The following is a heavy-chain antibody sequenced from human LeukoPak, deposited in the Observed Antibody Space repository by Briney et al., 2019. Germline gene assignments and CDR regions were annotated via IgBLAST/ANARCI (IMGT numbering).Heavy chain of an antibody. V-gene: IGHV3-33*01. J-gene: IGHJ4*02. CDR3: ARAAHLGYCSSTSCYDFDY. CDR2: IWYDGSNK. D-gene: IGHD2-2*01. CDR1: GFTFSSYG. Sequence: GGSLRLSCAASGFTFSSYGMHWVRQAPGKGLEWVAVIWYDGSNKYYADSVKGRFTISRDNAKNSLYLQMNSLRAEDTAVYYCARAAHLGYCSSTSCYDFDYWGQGTLVTVSS.